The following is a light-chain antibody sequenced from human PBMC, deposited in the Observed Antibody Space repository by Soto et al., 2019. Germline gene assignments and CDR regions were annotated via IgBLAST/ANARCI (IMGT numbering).Light chain of an antibody. CDR3: MQGTHWPTT. CDR1: ESLVHDDGNTY. V-gene: IGKV2-30*02. Sequence: DVVMTRSPRSLPVTLWQPTSISFLSSESLVHDDGNTYLNWFQQRQGQSPRRLIYKVSNRGSGVPDRFSGSGSGSNFTINISRLDDEDIVVYYCMQGTHWPTTCGHGTQVDIK. CDR2: KVS. J-gene: IGKJ1*01.